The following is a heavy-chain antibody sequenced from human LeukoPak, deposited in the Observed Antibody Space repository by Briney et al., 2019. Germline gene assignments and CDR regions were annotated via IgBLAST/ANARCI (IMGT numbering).Heavy chain of an antibody. V-gene: IGHV1-2*06. CDR1: KYTFTGYY. J-gene: IGHJ6*02. CDR2: INPNSGGT. CDR3: ARDWSGILGYYYYGMDV. Sequence: ASMTVSCKASKYTFTGYYIHWVRQAPGQGLEWMGRINPNSGGTNYVQKFQGRVTMTRDASISTAYMELSRLRYDDTAVYYCARDWSGILGYYYYGMDVWGQGTTVTVSS. D-gene: IGHD3-10*01.